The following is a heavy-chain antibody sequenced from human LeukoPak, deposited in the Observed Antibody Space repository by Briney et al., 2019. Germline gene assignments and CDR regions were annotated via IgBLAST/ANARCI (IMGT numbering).Heavy chain of an antibody. CDR3: ARIVVGATTDY. CDR2: IYYTGTT. V-gene: IGHV4-39*07. D-gene: IGHD1-26*01. CDR1: GGSISSSTYY. J-gene: IGHJ4*02. Sequence: SETLSLTCTVSGGSISSSTYYWGWIRQPPGKGLEWIGSIYYTGTTNYNPSLKSRVTISLGMSKNQFSLKLSSVTAADTALYFCARIVVGATTDYWGQGTLVTVSS.